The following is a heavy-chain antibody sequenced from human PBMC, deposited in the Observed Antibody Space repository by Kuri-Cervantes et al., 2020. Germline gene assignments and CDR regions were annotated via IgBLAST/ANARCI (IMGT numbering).Heavy chain of an antibody. CDR2: IYWHDEK. Sequence: SGLTLTKLTQIFTLTCTFSRLARRTSGVGVGWIGQPPVKAVEWLALIYWHDEKRYRPSLKSRLTITKDTSKNQVVLTMTNMDYVDTATYYCAHRRLKFTIYGVVYKEKAFDIWGQGTMVTVSS. CDR3: AHRRLKFTIYGVVYKEKAFDI. D-gene: IGHD3-3*01. J-gene: IGHJ3*02. CDR1: RLARRTSGVG. V-gene: IGHV2-5*01.